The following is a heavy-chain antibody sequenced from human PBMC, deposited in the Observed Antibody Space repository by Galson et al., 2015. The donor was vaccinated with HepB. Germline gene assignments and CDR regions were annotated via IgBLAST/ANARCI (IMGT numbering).Heavy chain of an antibody. V-gene: IGHV3-7*01. J-gene: IGHJ4*02. CDR2: IKQDGGEQ. CDR1: GFTFNYYW. CDR3: ARDLISLF. Sequence: SLRLSCAASGFTFNYYWMTWVRQAPGKGLEWVANIKQDGGEQNYVDSVKGRFTISRDNAKNSLYLQMDRLRPEDTAIYYCARDLISLFWGQGILVTVSS.